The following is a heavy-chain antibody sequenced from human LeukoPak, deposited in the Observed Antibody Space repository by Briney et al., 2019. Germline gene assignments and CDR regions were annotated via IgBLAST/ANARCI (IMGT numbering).Heavy chain of an antibody. CDR2: INHSGST. D-gene: IGHD6-13*01. J-gene: IGHJ4*02. V-gene: IGHV4-34*01. CDR1: GGSFSGYY. CDR3: ARGMQQLVSYYFDD. Sequence: SETLSLTCAVYGGSFSGYYWSWIRQPPGKGLEWIGEINHSGSTNYNPSLQSRVTISVDTSKNQFSLKLSSVTDADTAVYYCARGMQQLVSYYFDDWGQGTLVTVSS.